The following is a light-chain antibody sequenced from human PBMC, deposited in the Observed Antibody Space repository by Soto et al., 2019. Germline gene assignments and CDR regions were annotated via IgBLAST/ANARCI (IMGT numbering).Light chain of an antibody. CDR1: SGHSSYA. Sequence: QLVLTQSPSDSASLGAWVKLTCTLSSGHSSYAIAWHQQQPEKGPRYFMKLNSDGSHSKGDGIPDRFSGSSSGAERYLTISSLQSEDEADYYCQTWGTGIQVFGTGTKLTVL. CDR3: QTWGTGIQV. J-gene: IGLJ1*01. CDR2: LNSDGSH. V-gene: IGLV4-69*01.